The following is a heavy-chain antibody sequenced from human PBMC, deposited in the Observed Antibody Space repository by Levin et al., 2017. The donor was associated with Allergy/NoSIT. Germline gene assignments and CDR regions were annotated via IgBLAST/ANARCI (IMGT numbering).Heavy chain of an antibody. J-gene: IGHJ6*02. CDR3: AKYRNFAYYYGLDV. CDR1: GFTFSSYA. D-gene: IGHD4-11*01. CDR2: ITGSGEST. V-gene: IGHV3-23*01. Sequence: GESLKISCAASGFTFSSYAMSWVRQAPGKGLEWVSAITGSGESTYYAGSVKGRFTISRDNSKNTLYLQMSSLRAEDTAIYYCAKYRNFAYYYGLDVWGQGTTVTVSS.